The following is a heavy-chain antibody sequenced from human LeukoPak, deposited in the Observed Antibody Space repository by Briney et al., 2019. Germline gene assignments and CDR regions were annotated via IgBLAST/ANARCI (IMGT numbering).Heavy chain of an antibody. D-gene: IGHD3-22*01. CDR3: ARVRPGYYSDY. J-gene: IGHJ4*02. Sequence: GGSLRLSCAPSGFTFSDYYMSWTRQAPWKGLEWVSYIISSSSYTNYPDSVKGRFTISRDNAKNSLYLQMNRLRAEDTAVYYCARVRPGYYSDYWGQGTLVTVSS. CDR2: IISSSSYT. V-gene: IGHV3-11*06. CDR1: GFTFSDYY.